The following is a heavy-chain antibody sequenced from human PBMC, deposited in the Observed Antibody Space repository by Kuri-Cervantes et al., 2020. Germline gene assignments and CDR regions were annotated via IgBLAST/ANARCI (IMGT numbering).Heavy chain of an antibody. CDR1: GFTFSSYE. CDR2: IKQDGSEK. D-gene: IGHD6-13*01. J-gene: IGHJ4*02. Sequence: GGSLRLSCAASGFTFSSYEMTWVRQAPGKGLEWVANIKQDGSEKYYVDSVKGRFTISRDNAKNSLYLQMNSLRAEDTAVYYCARDWGIAAEKGDYWGQGTLVTVSS. CDR3: ARDWGIAAEKGDY. V-gene: IGHV3-7*01.